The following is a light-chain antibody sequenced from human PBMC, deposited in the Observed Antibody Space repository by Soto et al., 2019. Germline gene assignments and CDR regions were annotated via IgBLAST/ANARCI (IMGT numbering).Light chain of an antibody. CDR2: RND. CDR1: IYKIGNNY. CDR3: AAWDDTVRSYV. Sequence: QSVLTQPSSVSGTPGQGGTISCSGRIYKIGNNYVYWFQQLPGTAPKVLTNRNDQRPSGVPDRFSGSKSGTSASLAISGLRYEDEADYYCAAWDDTVRSYVFGTGTKVTVL. V-gene: IGLV1-47*01. J-gene: IGLJ1*01.